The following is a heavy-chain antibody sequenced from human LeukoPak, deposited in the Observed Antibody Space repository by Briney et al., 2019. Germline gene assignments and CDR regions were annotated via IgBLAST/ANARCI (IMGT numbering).Heavy chain of an antibody. CDR1: GGTFSSYA. V-gene: IGHV1-69*05. J-gene: IGHJ4*02. CDR3: ASQKGYSSGYGY. Sequence: GASVKVSCKASGGTFSSYAISWVRQAPGQGLEWMGGIIPIFGTANYAQKFQGRVTITTDESTSTAYMELSSLRSEDTAVYYCASQKGYSSGYGYWGQGTLVTVSS. D-gene: IGHD6-19*01. CDR2: IIPIFGTA.